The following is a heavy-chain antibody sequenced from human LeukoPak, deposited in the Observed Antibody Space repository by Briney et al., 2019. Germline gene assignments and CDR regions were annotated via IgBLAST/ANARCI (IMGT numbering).Heavy chain of an antibody. J-gene: IGHJ4*02. CDR3: ARDMIRGVVVSQY. D-gene: IGHD3-10*01. Sequence: GGSLRLSCAASGFTFSSYGMHWARQAPGKGLEWVAVIWYDGNIQYYADSVKGRFTISRDNFRNTLYLQMNSLRAEDTAVYYCARDMIRGVVVSQYWGQGTLVSVSS. CDR2: IWYDGNIQ. V-gene: IGHV3-33*01. CDR1: GFTFSSYG.